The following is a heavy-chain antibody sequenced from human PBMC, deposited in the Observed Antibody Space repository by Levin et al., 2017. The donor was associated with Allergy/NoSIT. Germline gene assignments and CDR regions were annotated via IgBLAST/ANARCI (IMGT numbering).Heavy chain of an antibody. V-gene: IGHV3-7*01. D-gene: IGHD6-25*01. CDR3: ARIGSGASREH. Sequence: SCAASGFTFSSYGMNWARQAPGKGLEWVASMNADGSEKYYVDSAKGRFTISRDNAKNSLYVQMNSLRAEDTAMYYCARIGSGASREHWGQGTLVIVSS. CDR2: MNADGSEK. J-gene: IGHJ1*01. CDR1: GFTFSSYG.